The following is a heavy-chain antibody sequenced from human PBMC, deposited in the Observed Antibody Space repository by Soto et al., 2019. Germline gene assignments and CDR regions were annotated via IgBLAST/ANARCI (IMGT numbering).Heavy chain of an antibody. J-gene: IGHJ5*02. Sequence: SETLSLTCSVSGGSISSGYHWAWIRQPPGKGLEWLGSVHYSGNTYYNPSLKSRLTISVDKSKNQFSLNLSSVTAADTAVYYCARQDRVVAEGRWFDPWGPGTLVTVSS. D-gene: IGHD2-15*01. CDR3: ARQDRVVAEGRWFDP. V-gene: IGHV4-38-2*01. CDR2: VHYSGNT. CDR1: GGSISSGYH.